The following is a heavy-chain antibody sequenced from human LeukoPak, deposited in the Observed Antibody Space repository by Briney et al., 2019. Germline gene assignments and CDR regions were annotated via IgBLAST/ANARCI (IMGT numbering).Heavy chain of an antibody. CDR1: GFTFSNFA. CDR2: ISNAGSDT. CDR3: AKVPYSDYGSGRPPFMDV. D-gene: IGHD3-10*01. Sequence: TGGSLRLSWAASGFTFSNFAMSWVRQAPGKGLEWLSTISNAGSDTYYADSVKDRFTISRDNSENTLYLQMNNLRAEDTAIHYCAKVPYSDYGSGRPPFMDVWGQGTTVAVSS. V-gene: IGHV3-23*01. J-gene: IGHJ6*02.